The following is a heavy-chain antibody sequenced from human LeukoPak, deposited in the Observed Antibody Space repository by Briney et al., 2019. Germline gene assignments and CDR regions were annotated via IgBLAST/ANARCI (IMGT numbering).Heavy chain of an antibody. CDR1: GVTVSGNH. V-gene: IGHV3-53*01. CDR3: ATVSNGGY. D-gene: IGHD2/OR15-2a*01. J-gene: IGHJ4*02. Sequence: GGSLRLSCAASGVTVSGNHINWVRQAPGMGLEWVSVIYNDDNIFYADSVKGRFTISRDNSKNTVHLQMNCLRVEDTAVYYCATVSNGGYWGQGTLVTVSS. CDR2: IYNDDNI.